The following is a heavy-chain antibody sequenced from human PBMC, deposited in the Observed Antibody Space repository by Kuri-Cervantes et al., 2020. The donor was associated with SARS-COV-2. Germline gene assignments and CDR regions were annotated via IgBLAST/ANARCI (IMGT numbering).Heavy chain of an antibody. Sequence: GGSLRLSCAASGFTFSNYAMHWVRQAPGKGLEWVAVISYDGSNKYYADSVKGRFTISRDNSKNTLYLQMNSLRAEDTAVYYCARGLDSSYLNAFDIWGQGTMVTVSS. V-gene: IGHV3-30-3*01. D-gene: IGHD6-6*01. J-gene: IGHJ3*02. CDR2: ISYDGSNK. CDR3: ARGLDSSYLNAFDI. CDR1: GFTFSNYA.